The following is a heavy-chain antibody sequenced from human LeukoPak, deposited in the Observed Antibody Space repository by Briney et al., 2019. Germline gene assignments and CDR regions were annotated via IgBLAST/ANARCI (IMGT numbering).Heavy chain of an antibody. CDR2: IIPIFGTA. J-gene: IGHJ4*02. D-gene: IGHD6-13*01. Sequence: SVKVSCKASGGTFSSYAISWVRQAPGQGLEWMGGIIPIFGTANYAQKFQGRVTITTDESTSTAYMELSSLRSEDTAVYYCARVGYSSSWYEGGYFDYWGQGTLVTVSS. CDR1: GGTFSSYA. V-gene: IGHV1-69*05. CDR3: ARVGYSSSWYEGGYFDY.